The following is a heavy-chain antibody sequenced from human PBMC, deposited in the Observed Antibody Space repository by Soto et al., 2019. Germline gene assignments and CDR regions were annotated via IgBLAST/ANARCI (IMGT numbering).Heavy chain of an antibody. CDR3: ARGIGETYGDLGGVDY. J-gene: IGHJ4*02. Sequence: QVQLVQSGAEVKKPGASVKVSCKASRYTFPSYDINWVRQATGQGLEWMGWVNPNSGNAGYAQKFQGRVSMTWNTSISTAYMELSSLRSEDTAAYYCARGIGETYGDLGGVDYWGQATLVTVSS. CDR2: VNPNSGNA. V-gene: IGHV1-8*01. CDR1: RYTFPSYD. D-gene: IGHD4-17*01.